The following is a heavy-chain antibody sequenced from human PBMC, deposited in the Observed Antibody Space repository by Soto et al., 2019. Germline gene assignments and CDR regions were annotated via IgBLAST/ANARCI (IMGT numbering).Heavy chain of an antibody. Sequence: GGSLRLSCAASGFTFSSYWMSWVRQAPGKGLEWVANIKQDGSEKYYVDSVKGRFTISRDNAKNSLYLQMNSLRAEDTAVYYCARAPVSWSGYYSNPHFDYWGQGTLVTVSS. V-gene: IGHV3-7*01. D-gene: IGHD3-3*01. CDR1: GFTFSSYW. CDR3: ARAPVSWSGYYSNPHFDY. CDR2: IKQDGSEK. J-gene: IGHJ4*02.